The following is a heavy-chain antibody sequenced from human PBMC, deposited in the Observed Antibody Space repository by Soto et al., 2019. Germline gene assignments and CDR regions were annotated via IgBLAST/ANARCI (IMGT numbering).Heavy chain of an antibody. Sequence: SETLSLTCTVSGGSISSYYWSWIRQPPGKGLEWIGYIYYSGSTNYNPSLKSRVTISVDTSKNQFSLKLTSVTSADTAVYYCARIQGSGSYIGVFRYFDSWGQGTLVTVSS. J-gene: IGHJ4*02. CDR1: GGSISSYY. D-gene: IGHD3-10*01. CDR2: IYYSGST. CDR3: ARIQGSGSYIGVFRYFDS. V-gene: IGHV4-59*08.